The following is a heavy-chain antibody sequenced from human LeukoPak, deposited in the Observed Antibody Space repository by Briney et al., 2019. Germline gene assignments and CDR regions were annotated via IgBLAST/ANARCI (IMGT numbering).Heavy chain of an antibody. D-gene: IGHD3-22*01. V-gene: IGHV3-15*07. J-gene: IGHJ4*02. CDR2: IRSNSDGGTI. CDR3: ATDFYDTS. Sequence: TGGSLRLSCATSGFTFSNAWMNWVRQAPGKGLEWVGRIRSNSDGGTIDYAAPVKGRFALSRDDSKNTLYLQMNSLQTEDTAVYYCATDFYDTSWGQGTLVTVSS. CDR1: GFTFSNAW.